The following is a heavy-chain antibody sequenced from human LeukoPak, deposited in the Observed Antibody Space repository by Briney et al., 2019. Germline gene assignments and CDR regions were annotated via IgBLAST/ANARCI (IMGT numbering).Heavy chain of an antibody. V-gene: IGHV4-34*01. J-gene: IGHJ6*03. CDR2: INHSGST. Sequence: SETLSLTCAVYGGSFSGYYWSWIRQPPGKGLEWIGEINHSGSTNYNPSLKSRVTISVYTSKNQFSLKLSSLTAADTAVYYCARHAGGYDILTGYYSPYYYYYMDVWGKGTTVTISS. D-gene: IGHD3-9*01. CDR1: GGSFSGYY. CDR3: ARHAGGYDILTGYYSPYYYYYMDV.